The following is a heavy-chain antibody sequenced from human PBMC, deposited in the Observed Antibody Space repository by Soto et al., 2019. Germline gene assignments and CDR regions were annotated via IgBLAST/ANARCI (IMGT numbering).Heavy chain of an antibody. V-gene: IGHV3-33*01. J-gene: IGHJ6*02. CDR1: GFTFSSYG. CDR2: IWYDGSNK. D-gene: IGHD2-8*02. Sequence: GGSLRLSCAASGFTFSSYGMHWVRQAPGKGLEWVAGIWYDGSNKNYADSVKGRFTISRDNSKNTPYLQMNSLRADDTAVYYCARDSDSGYYGMDVWGQGTTVTVSS. CDR3: ARDSDSGYYGMDV.